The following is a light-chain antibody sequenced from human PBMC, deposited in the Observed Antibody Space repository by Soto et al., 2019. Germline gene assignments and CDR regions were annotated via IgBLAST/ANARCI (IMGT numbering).Light chain of an antibody. Sequence: QSALTQPASVSGSPGQSITISCTGTSSDVGGSNYVSWYHQHSGKAPKLIIFDVSHRPSGFSNRFSGSKSGNTASLTISGLQAEDEADYYCSSYVSSNYVFGTGTKLTVL. V-gene: IGLV2-14*03. CDR2: DVS. CDR3: SSYVSSNYV. J-gene: IGLJ1*01. CDR1: SSDVGGSNY.